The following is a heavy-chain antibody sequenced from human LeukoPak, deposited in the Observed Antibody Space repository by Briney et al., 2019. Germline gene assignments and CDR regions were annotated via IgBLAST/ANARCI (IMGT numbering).Heavy chain of an antibody. CDR1: GFTFSSYG. V-gene: IGHV3-30*18. CDR3: AKCPWPGSGWYSDY. J-gene: IGHJ4*02. CDR2: ISYDGSNK. Sequence: GGSLRLSCAASGFTFSSYGMHWVRQAPGKGLEWVAVISYDGSNKYYADSVKGRFTISRDNSKNTLYLQMNSLRAEDTAVYYCAKCPWPGSGWYSDYWGQGTLVTVSS. D-gene: IGHD6-19*01.